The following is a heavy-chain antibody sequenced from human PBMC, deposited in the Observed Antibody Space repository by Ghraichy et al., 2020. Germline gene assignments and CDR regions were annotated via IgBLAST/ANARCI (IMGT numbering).Heavy chain of an antibody. V-gene: IGHV3-74*01. CDR2: INSDESDI. CDR1: GFIFSNYW. CDR3: ARTASGAFDS. Sequence: GESLNISCAASGFIFSNYWMHWVRQAPGKGPVWVSHINSDESDISYAGSVKGRFTIPRDNAKNTLYLQMNSLRAEDTAVYYCARTASGAFDSWGQGTLVTVSS. J-gene: IGHJ4*02. D-gene: IGHD3-10*01.